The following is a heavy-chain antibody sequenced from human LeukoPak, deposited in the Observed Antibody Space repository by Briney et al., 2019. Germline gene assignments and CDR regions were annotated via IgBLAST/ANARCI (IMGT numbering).Heavy chain of an antibody. J-gene: IGHJ4*02. V-gene: IGHV4-61*01. D-gene: IGHD5-18*01. CDR2: IYYSGST. CDR1: GGSVSSGCYY. Sequence: SETLSLTCTVSGGSVSSGCYYWGWLRQPQGKGLVWLGYIYYSGSTNCNPSLKSRVTISVDTSKNQFSLKLSSVTAADTAVYYCARHRSGAYSSGVLDYWGQGTLVTVSS. CDR3: ARHRSGAYSSGVLDY.